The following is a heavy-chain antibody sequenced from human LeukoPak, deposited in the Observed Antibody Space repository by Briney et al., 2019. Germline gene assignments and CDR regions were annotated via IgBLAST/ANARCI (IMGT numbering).Heavy chain of an antibody. Sequence: PGGSLRLSCAASGFTFSSYWMSWVRQAPGKGLEWVANIKQDGSEKYYVDSVKGRFTISRDNAKNSLYLQMNSLRAEDTAVYYCTTVLYYYGSGSYYGAFDIWGQGTMVTVSS. CDR1: GFTFSSYW. J-gene: IGHJ3*02. D-gene: IGHD3-10*01. V-gene: IGHV3-7*01. CDR2: IKQDGSEK. CDR3: TTVLYYYGSGSYYGAFDI.